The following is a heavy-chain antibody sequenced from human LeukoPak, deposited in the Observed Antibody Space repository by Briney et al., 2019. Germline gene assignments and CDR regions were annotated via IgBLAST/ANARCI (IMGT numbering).Heavy chain of an antibody. Sequence: GGSLRLSCAASGFIFSGHWMHWVRQAPGKGLVWVSRINTDGSSTDYADSVKGRFTISRDNAKNTLYLQMNSLRAEDTAVYFCARGVSGTGPDIWGLGTMVTVSS. CDR2: INTDGSST. V-gene: IGHV3-74*01. CDR3: ARGVSGTGPDI. J-gene: IGHJ3*02. CDR1: GFIFSGHW. D-gene: IGHD5/OR15-5a*01.